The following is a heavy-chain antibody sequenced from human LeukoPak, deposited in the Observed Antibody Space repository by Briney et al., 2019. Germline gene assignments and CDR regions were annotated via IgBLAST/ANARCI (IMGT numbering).Heavy chain of an antibody. Sequence: SETLSLTCTVSGGSISSGGYSWSWIRQHPGQGLEWIGYIYYSGSTYYNPSLKSRVTISVDTSKNQFSLKLSSVTAADTAVYYCARGLFGYCSSTSCGIENWFDPWGQGTLVTVSS. CDR3: ARGLFGYCSSTSCGIENWFDP. CDR2: IYYSGST. J-gene: IGHJ5*02. CDR1: GGSISSGGYS. D-gene: IGHD2-2*03. V-gene: IGHV4-31*03.